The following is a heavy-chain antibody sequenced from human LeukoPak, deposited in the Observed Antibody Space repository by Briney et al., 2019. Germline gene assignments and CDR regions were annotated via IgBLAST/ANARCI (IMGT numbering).Heavy chain of an antibody. V-gene: IGHV1-2*02. J-gene: IGHJ5*02. CDR2: INPNSGGT. CDR1: GYTFTGYY. Sequence: ASVKVSCKASGYTFTGYYMHWVRQAPGQGLEWMGWINPNSGGTNYAQKFQGRVTMTRDTSISTAYMELSRLRSDDTAVYYCARVKVKAVAGRDLGWFDPWGQGTLVTVSS. CDR3: ARVKVKAVAGRDLGWFDP. D-gene: IGHD6-19*01.